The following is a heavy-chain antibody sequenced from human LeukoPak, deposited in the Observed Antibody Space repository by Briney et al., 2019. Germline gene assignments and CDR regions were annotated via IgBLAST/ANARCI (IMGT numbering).Heavy chain of an antibody. D-gene: IGHD3-22*01. CDR2: IYYSGST. J-gene: IGHJ4*02. V-gene: IGHV4-59*12. Sequence: SETLSLTCTVSGGSISSYYWSWIRQPPGKGLEWIGYIYYSGSTNYNPSLKSRVTIPVDTSKNQFSLKLSSVTAADTAVYYCARGVVNDSSGLHYIADCGQGSLVTVSS. CDR3: ARGVVNDSSGLHYIAD. CDR1: GGSISSYY.